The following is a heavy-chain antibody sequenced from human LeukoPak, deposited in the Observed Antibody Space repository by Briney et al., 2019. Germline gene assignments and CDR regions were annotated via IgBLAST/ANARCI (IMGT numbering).Heavy chain of an antibody. CDR1: GFTFSSYG. CDR2: ISYDGSNK. V-gene: IGHV3-30*18. Sequence: GGSLRLSCAASGFTFSSYGMHWVRQAPGKGLEWVAVISYDGSNKYHADSVKGRFTISRDNSKNTLYLQMNSLRAEDTAVYYCAKGYYYHMDVWGQGTTVTVSS. J-gene: IGHJ6*02. CDR3: AKGYYYHMDV.